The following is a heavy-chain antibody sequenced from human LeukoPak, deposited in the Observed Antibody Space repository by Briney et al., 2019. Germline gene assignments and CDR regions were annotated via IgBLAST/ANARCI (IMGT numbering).Heavy chain of an antibody. CDR2: IRQDGSEK. V-gene: IGHV3-7*05. CDR3: ARENVDYDFWSGYPNWFDP. J-gene: IGHJ5*02. CDR1: GFTFSNYW. D-gene: IGHD3-3*01. Sequence: GGSLRLSCAASGFTFSNYWMSWVRQAPGKGLEWVANIRQDGSEKNYVDSVKGRFTISRDNAKKSLYLQMNSLRAEDTAVYYCARENVDYDFWSGYPNWFDPWGQGTLVTVSS.